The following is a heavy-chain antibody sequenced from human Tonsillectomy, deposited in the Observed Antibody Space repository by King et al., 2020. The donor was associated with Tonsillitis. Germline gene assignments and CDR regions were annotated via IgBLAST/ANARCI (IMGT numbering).Heavy chain of an antibody. J-gene: IGHJ4*02. Sequence: ITLKESGPTLVKPTQTLTLTCTFSGFSLSSNGVGVGWVRQPPGEALEWLALIFWDDDKRYSPSLKNRLTITKDTSKNQVVLTITNMDPVDTATYYCAHRRAGLFLGEYPFDSWGQGPLVTVSS. CDR3: AHRRAGLFLGEYPFDS. CDR1: GFSLSSNGVG. D-gene: IGHD3-16*01. CDR2: IFWDDDK. V-gene: IGHV2-5*02.